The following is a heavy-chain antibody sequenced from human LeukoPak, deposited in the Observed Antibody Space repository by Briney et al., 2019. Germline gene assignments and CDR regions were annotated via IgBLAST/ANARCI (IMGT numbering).Heavy chain of an antibody. V-gene: IGHV1-69*04. CDR2: IIPILGIA. CDR1: GGTFSSYA. D-gene: IGHD3-9*01. Sequence: SVKVSCKASGGTFSSYAISWVRQAPGQGLEWMGRIIPILGIANYAQKFQGRVTITADKSTSTAYMELSSLRSEDTAVYYCATDDRYPRAFDIWGQGTMVTVSS. J-gene: IGHJ3*02. CDR3: ATDDRYPRAFDI.